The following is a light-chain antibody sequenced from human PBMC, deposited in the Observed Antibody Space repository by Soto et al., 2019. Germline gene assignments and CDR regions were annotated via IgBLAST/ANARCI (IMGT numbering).Light chain of an antibody. V-gene: IGKV3-11*01. CDR2: GAS. J-gene: IGKJ1*01. Sequence: VLTQSPATLSLSPGERATLSCRASENVRTFVDWYQQKLGQAPRLLIYGASNRATDIPARFSGSGSGTDFTLTISNLEPEDFAVYYCQQHSHWPPWTFGQGTRVEIQ. CDR1: ENVRTF. CDR3: QQHSHWPPWT.